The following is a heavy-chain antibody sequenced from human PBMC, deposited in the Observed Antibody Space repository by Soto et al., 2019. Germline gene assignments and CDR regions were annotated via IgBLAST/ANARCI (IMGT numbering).Heavy chain of an antibody. V-gene: IGHV4-59*01. CDR1: GGSISSYY. J-gene: IGHJ5*02. CDR2: IYYSGST. D-gene: IGHD5-18*01. Sequence: PSETLSLTCTVSGGSISSYYWSWIRQPPGKGLEWIGYIYYSGSTNYNPSLKSRVTISVDTSKNQFSLKLSSVTAADTAVYYCARGIRGYSYGLLPGNWFDPWGQGTLVTVSS. CDR3: ARGIRGYSYGLLPGNWFDP.